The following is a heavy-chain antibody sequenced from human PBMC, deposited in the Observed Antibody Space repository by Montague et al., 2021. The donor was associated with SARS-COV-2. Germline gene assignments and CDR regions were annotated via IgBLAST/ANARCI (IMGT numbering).Heavy chain of an antibody. D-gene: IGHD3-10*01. CDR1: GFTFSTYA. V-gene: IGHV3-30-3*01. CDR2: ISYDGSNK. CDR3: ARAHLGHYYYGMDV. Sequence: SLRLSCAASGFTFSTYAMYWVRQAPGKGLEWVAVISYDGSNKYYADSVKGRFTISRDNSKNTLYLQMNSPRAEDTAVYYCARAHLGHYYYGMDVWGQGTTVTVSS. J-gene: IGHJ6*02.